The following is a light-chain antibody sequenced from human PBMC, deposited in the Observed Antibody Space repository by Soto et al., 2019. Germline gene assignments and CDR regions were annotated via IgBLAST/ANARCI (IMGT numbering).Light chain of an antibody. V-gene: IGLV2-8*01. CDR3: SSYAVNNKVV. Sequence: QSVMTQPPSASGSLGQSVTISCTGTRSDIGGYNYVSWYLQYPGKAPKLMIYDVYKRPSGVPDRFSGSKSGNTASLTVSGLHAEDEADYYCSSYAVNNKVVFGGGTKLTVL. J-gene: IGLJ2*01. CDR1: RSDIGGYNY. CDR2: DVY.